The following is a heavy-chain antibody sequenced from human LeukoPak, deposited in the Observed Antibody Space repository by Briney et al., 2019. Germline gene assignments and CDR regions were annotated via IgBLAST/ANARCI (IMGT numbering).Heavy chain of an antibody. Sequence: GGSLRLSCAASGFSFSNYWMTWVRQAPGKGLEWVANIKQDGSKKSYVDSVKGRFTISRDNAKNSLYLQMNSLRAEDTAIYYCTRVGYIDEGIDYWGQGTLVTVSS. D-gene: IGHD5-24*01. CDR1: GFSFSNYW. J-gene: IGHJ4*02. V-gene: IGHV3-7*04. CDR3: TRVGYIDEGIDY. CDR2: IKQDGSKK.